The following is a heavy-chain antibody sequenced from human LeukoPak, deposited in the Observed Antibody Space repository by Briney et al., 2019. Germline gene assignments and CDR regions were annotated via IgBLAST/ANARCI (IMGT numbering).Heavy chain of an antibody. J-gene: IGHJ4*02. Sequence: GGSLRLSCKGSGFTFTNACMSWVRLAPGKGLEWVGHIKSQTDGGTTDYAAPVKGRFTISRDDSKNTLYLQLNSLKTEDTAVYYCTTGTWIQLGLADYWGQGTLVTVSS. CDR2: IKSQTDGGTT. CDR3: TTGTWIQLGLADY. D-gene: IGHD5-18*01. CDR1: GFTFTNAC. V-gene: IGHV3-15*01.